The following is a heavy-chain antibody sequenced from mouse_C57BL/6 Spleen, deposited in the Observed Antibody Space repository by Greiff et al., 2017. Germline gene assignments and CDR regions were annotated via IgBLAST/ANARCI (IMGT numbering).Heavy chain of an antibody. D-gene: IGHD2-4*01. J-gene: IGHJ3*01. CDR2: INPSNGGT. CDR1: GYTFTSYW. CDR3: ARSVYYDSAWFAY. V-gene: IGHV1-53*01. Sequence: QVQLQQPGTELVKPGASVKLSCKASGYTFTSYWMHWVKQRPGQGLEWIGNINPSNGGTNYNDKFKSKATLTVDKSSSTAYMQLSSLTSEDSAVYYCARSVYYDSAWFAYWGQGTLVTVSA.